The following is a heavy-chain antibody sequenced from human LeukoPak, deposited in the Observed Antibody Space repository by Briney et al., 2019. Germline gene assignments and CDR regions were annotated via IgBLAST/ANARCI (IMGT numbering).Heavy chain of an antibody. Sequence: GGSLRLSCAASGFNFRGYAMSWVRQAPGKGLEWVSAISGSGGRAHYADSVRGRFTISRDNSQNTLQLQMNSLRAEDTAVYYCAKEVVMGETNYYYYGMDVRGQGTTVTVSS. D-gene: IGHD2-21*01. CDR1: GFNFRGYA. CDR3: AKEVVMGETNYYYYGMDV. V-gene: IGHV3-23*01. J-gene: IGHJ6*02. CDR2: ISGSGGRA.